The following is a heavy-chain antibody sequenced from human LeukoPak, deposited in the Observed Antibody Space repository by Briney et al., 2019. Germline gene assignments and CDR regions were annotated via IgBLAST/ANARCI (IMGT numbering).Heavy chain of an antibody. CDR1: GYTFTGYY. CDR3: AREDMTMVREVMGYYGMDV. J-gene: IGHJ6*02. D-gene: IGHD3-10*01. V-gene: IGHV1-2*06. CDR2: INPNSGGT. Sequence: GASVKVSCKASGYTFTGYYMHWVRQAPGQGLEWMGRINPNSGGTNYAQKFQGRVTMTRDTSISTAYMELSRLRSDDTAVYYCAREDMTMVREVMGYYGMDVWGQGTTVTVSS.